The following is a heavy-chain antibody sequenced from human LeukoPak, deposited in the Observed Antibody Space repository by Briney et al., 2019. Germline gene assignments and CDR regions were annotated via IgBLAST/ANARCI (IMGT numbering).Heavy chain of an antibody. D-gene: IGHD4-17*01. CDR3: ARDSYGDYVPNWFDP. V-gene: IGHV3-48*03. J-gene: IGHJ5*02. CDR2: ISGTGNTI. CDR1: GFTFSSYE. Sequence: PGGSLRLSCGASGFTFSSYEMNWVRQAPGKGLEWVSFISGTGNTIYYADSVKGRFTVSRDNAKNSLYLQMNRLRAEDTAVYDCARDSYGDYVPNWFDPWGQGTLVTVSS.